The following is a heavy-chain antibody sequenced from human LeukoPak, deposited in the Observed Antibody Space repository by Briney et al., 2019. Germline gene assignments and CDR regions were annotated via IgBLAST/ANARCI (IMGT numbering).Heavy chain of an antibody. CDR3: ARVPSPWTDKAHPRWVFYFDY. V-gene: IGHV3-23*01. J-gene: IGHJ4*02. D-gene: IGHD5-24*01. CDR2: ISGSGGST. Sequence: PGGSLRLSCAASGFTFSSYAMSWVRQAPGKGLEWVSAISGSGGSTYYADSVKGRFTISRDNSKNTLYLQMNSLRAEDTAVYYCARVPSPWTDKAHPRWVFYFDYWGQGNLVTVSS. CDR1: GFTFSSYA.